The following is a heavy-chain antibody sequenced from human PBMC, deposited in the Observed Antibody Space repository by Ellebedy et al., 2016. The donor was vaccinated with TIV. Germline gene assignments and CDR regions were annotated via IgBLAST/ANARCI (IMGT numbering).Heavy chain of an antibody. CDR2: IYTSGST. J-gene: IGHJ4*02. V-gene: IGHV4-4*07. CDR1: GGSISSYY. Sequence: SETLSLXXTVSGGSISSYYWSWIRQPAGKGLEWIGRIYTSGSTNYNPSLKSRVTISVDTSKNQFSLKLSSVTAADTAVYYCARGGRIMITFGGVIIHKPFDYWGQGTLVTVSS. D-gene: IGHD3-16*02. CDR3: ARGGRIMITFGGVIIHKPFDY.